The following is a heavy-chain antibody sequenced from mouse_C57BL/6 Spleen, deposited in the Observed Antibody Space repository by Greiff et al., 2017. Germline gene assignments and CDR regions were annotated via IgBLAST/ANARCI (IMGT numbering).Heavy chain of an antibody. V-gene: IGHV1-26*01. J-gene: IGHJ1*03. CDR1: GYTFTDYY. CDR2: INPNNGGT. CDR3: ARRSYSNYWYFDV. Sequence: EVQLQQSGPELVKPGASVKISCKASGYTFTDYYMNWVKQSHGKSLEWIGDINPNNGGTSYNQKFKGKATLTVDKSSSTAYMELRSLTSEDSAVYYCARRSYSNYWYFDVWGTGTTVTVSS. D-gene: IGHD2-5*01.